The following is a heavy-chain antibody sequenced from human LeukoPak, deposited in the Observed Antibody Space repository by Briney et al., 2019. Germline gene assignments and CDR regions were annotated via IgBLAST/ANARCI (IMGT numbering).Heavy chain of an antibody. Sequence: PGGSLRLSCAACGFTLRSYGMSWVRQAPGKGMEWVSAISGSGGSTYYADCVKGRFTLSKNNSKNPLYLQMNSLRAEDTAVYYCSKPPSWVDFLFDFWGQGTLVTVSS. CDR2: ISGSGGST. J-gene: IGHJ4*02. D-gene: IGHD2/OR15-2a*01. CDR1: GFTLRSYG. V-gene: IGHV3-23*01. CDR3: SKPPSWVDFLFDF.